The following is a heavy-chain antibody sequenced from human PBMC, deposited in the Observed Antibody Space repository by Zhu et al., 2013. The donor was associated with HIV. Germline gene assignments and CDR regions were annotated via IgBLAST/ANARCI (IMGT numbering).Heavy chain of an antibody. D-gene: IGHD1-1*01. V-gene: IGHV1-18*04. Sequence: QVQLVQSGAEVKKPGASVKVSCKASGYTFNSYGISWVRQAPGQGLEWMGWISVYNGNTNYAQKLQGRVTMTTDTSTSTAYMDLSSLTPDDTAVYFXARDHNWGPDHWGQGALVTVSS. J-gene: IGHJ4*02. CDR1: GYTFNSYG. CDR3: ARDHNWGPDH. CDR2: ISVYNGNT.